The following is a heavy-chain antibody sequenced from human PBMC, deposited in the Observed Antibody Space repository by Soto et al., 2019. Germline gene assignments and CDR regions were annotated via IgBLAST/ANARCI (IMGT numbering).Heavy chain of an antibody. J-gene: IGHJ3*02. CDR1: GGSFSAYY. V-gene: IGHV4-34*01. CDR2: INHIGST. Sequence: QVQLQQWGAGLLKPSETLSLTCAVYGGSFSAYYWSWIRQPPGKGLEWIGEINHIGSTKYNPSLKSGVTISVDTSKNQFSLKVTSVTAADTAVYYCARDCSGTSCYGALDAFDIWGQGTMVTVSS. D-gene: IGHD2-2*01. CDR3: ARDCSGTSCYGALDAFDI.